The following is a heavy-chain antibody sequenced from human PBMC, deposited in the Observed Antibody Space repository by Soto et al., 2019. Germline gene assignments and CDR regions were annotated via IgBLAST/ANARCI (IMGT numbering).Heavy chain of an antibody. V-gene: IGHV5-10-1*01. Sequence: GESLKISCKGSGYSFTSYWISWVRQVPGKGLEWMGRIDPSDSYTNYSPSFQGHVTISADKSISTAYLQWSSLKASDTAMYYCARLNYDSSGYYLANYYYGMDVWGQGTTVTVSS. CDR3: ARLNYDSSGYYLANYYYGMDV. CDR1: GYSFTSYW. J-gene: IGHJ6*02. CDR2: IDPSDSYT. D-gene: IGHD3-22*01.